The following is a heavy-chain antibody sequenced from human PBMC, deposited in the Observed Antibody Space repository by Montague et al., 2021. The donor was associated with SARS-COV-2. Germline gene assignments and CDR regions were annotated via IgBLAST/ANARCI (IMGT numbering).Heavy chain of an antibody. Sequence: SETLSLTCAVHTTSFSGYYRGWIRQSPGKGLEWIGEIVQSGKTNYNPTLKSRVTISADTSKSQFSLKLNSVTAADTAVYYCVRGWGSWFHWGQGTLVTVSS. J-gene: IGHJ4*02. V-gene: IGHV4-34*01. CDR3: VRGWGSWFH. CDR2: IVQSGKT. D-gene: IGHD3-16*01. CDR1: TTSFSGYY.